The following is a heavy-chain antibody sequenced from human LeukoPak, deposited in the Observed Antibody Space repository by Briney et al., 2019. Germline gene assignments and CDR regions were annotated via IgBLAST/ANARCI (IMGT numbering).Heavy chain of an antibody. D-gene: IGHD2-2*01. CDR1: GGTFSSFA. V-gene: IGHV1-69*05. CDR3: AKAGVCSSTYCPFDAFDL. CDR2: IIPIFGTA. Sequence: SVKVSCKASGGTFSSFAISWARQAPGQGLEWMGGIIPIFGTADYAQKFQGRVTITTEKFTSTAYMELSSLRSEDTAVYYCAKAGVCSSTYCPFDAFDLWGQGTMVTVSS. J-gene: IGHJ3*01.